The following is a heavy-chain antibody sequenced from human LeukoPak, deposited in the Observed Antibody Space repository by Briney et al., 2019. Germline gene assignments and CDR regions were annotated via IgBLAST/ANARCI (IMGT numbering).Heavy chain of an antibody. CDR3: XXXYPLLVRXXRGAFDX. V-gene: IGHV3-30*02. J-gene: IGHJ3*02. CDR1: GFTFSSYG. D-gene: IGHD2-15*01. Sequence: GGSLRLSCAASGFTFSSYGMHWVRQAPGKGLEWVAFIRYDGSNKYYADSVKGRFTISRDNSKNTLYLQMNSLRAEDTAVYYXXXXYPLLVRXXRGAFDXWGQGTMVTVSS. CDR2: IRYDGSNK.